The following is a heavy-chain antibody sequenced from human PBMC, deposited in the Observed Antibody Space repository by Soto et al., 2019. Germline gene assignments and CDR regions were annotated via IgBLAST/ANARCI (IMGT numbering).Heavy chain of an antibody. CDR3: VRVVAIPGYPDN. Sequence: QVQLVQSGAEVRQPASSVKVSCKTSGATFSSYAITWVRQAPGQGLEWMGGIVPTVDTSTYGQKFQGRVTMTADKFTNTVYMELSTLRSDDTAVYYSVRVVAIPGYPDNWGQGTLVTVSS. V-gene: IGHV1-69*14. D-gene: IGHD5-12*01. J-gene: IGHJ4*02. CDR1: GATFSSYA. CDR2: IVPTVDTS.